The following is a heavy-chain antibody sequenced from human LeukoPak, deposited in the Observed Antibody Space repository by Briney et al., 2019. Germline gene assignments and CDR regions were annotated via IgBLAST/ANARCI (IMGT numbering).Heavy chain of an antibody. CDR3: ARGRGWEASYYYYYMDV. J-gene: IGHJ6*03. Sequence: GGSLRLPCAASGFTFSSYEMNWVRQAPGKGLEWVSYISSSGSTIYYADSVKGRFTISRDNPKNTLYLQMNSLRAEDTAVYYCARGRGWEASYYYYYMDVWGKGTTVTISS. D-gene: IGHD1-26*01. CDR1: GFTFSSYE. CDR2: ISSSGSTI. V-gene: IGHV3-48*03.